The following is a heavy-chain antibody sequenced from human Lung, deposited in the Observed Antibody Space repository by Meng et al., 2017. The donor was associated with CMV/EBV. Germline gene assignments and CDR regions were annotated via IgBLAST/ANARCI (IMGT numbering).Heavy chain of an antibody. CDR3: SKDISFSILGFFDY. CDR1: GLIFDAYA. J-gene: IGHJ4*02. Sequence: SLKIXCTATGLIFDAYAMHWVRQAPGKGLEWVSGISGNSGSIGYADYVKGRFTVSRDNAKNSLYLQMNSLRAEDTALYYWSKDISFSILGFFDYWGQGTLVTVSS. D-gene: IGHD2/OR15-2a*01. CDR2: ISGNSGSI. V-gene: IGHV3-9*01.